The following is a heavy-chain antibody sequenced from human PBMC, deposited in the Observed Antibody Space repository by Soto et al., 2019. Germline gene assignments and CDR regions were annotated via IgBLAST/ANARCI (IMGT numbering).Heavy chain of an antibody. J-gene: IGHJ4*02. CDR2: SSPRGDTI. Sequence: GGSLRLSCVAYGFSLANYPMNWVRQTPGKGLEWISYSSPRGDTIYYADSVEGRFTISRDNARNSLSLHMSSLRDEDSALYYCAKGPHTNVGWPYYFESWGQGVPVTVSS. V-gene: IGHV3-48*02. CDR1: GFSLANYP. CDR3: AKGPHTNVGWPYYFES. D-gene: IGHD6-19*01.